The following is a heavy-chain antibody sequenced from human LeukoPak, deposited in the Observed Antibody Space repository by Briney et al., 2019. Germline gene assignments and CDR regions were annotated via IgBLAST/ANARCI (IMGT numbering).Heavy chain of an antibody. J-gene: IGHJ4*02. D-gene: IGHD6-6*01. Sequence: PGESLRLSCAASGFTFSSYAMSWVRQAPGKGLEWVSAISGSGGSTYYADSVKGRFSISRDNSKNTLYLQMNSLRTEDTAVYYCAKEGFRIAARQIDYWGQGTLVTVSS. CDR3: AKEGFRIAARQIDY. V-gene: IGHV3-23*01. CDR2: ISGSGGST. CDR1: GFTFSSYA.